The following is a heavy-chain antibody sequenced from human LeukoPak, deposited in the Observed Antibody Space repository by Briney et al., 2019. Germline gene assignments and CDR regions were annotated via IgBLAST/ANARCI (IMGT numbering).Heavy chain of an antibody. CDR1: GGSISSYY. D-gene: IGHD3/OR15-3a*01. J-gene: IGHJ4*02. Sequence: SETLSLTCTVSGGSISSYYWSWIRQPPGEGLEWIGYISYSGSTNYNPSLKSRVTISVDTSKNQFSLKVSSVTAADTAVYYCARSHSVWTSFDYWGQGTLVTVSS. V-gene: IGHV4-59*01. CDR2: ISYSGST. CDR3: ARSHSVWTSFDY.